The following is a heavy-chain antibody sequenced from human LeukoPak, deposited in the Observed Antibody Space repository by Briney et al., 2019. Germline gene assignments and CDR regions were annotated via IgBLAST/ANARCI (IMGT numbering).Heavy chain of an antibody. V-gene: IGHV3-30-3*01. CDR2: ISYDGSNK. J-gene: IGHJ4*02. CDR3: ARADGLMVYGIDY. Sequence: GGSQRLSCAASGFTFSSYAMHWVRQAPGKGLEWVAVISYDGSNKYYADSVKGRFTISRDNSKNTLYLQMNSLRAEDTAVYYCARADGLMVYGIDYWGQGTLVTVSS. D-gene: IGHD2-8*01. CDR1: GFTFSSYA.